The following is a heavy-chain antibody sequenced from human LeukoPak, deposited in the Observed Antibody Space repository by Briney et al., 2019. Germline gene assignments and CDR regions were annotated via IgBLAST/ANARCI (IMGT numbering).Heavy chain of an antibody. J-gene: IGHJ3*02. CDR1: GFSFIDYW. D-gene: IGHD3-3*01. CDR3: AKRGRFSWGSFDI. V-gene: IGHV3-7*03. Sequence: GGSLRLSCAASGFSFIDYWMTWVRQAPGKGLEWVGNIKQDGSETYYVDSVKGRFTISRDNAKNSLYLQMNSLRAEDTAVYYCAKRGRFSWGSFDIWGQGTMVTVSS. CDR2: IKQDGSET.